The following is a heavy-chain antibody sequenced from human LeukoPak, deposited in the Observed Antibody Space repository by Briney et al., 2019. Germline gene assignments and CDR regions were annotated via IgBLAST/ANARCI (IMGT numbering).Heavy chain of an antibody. CDR2: INPNSGGT. D-gene: IGHD3-22*01. V-gene: IGHV1-2*02. Sequence: ASVKVSCKASGYTFTGHYMHWVRQAPGQGLEWMGWINPNSGGTNYAQKFQGRVTMTRDTSISTAYMELSRLRSDDTAVYYCARDPRNYYDSSGYYFLGYWGQGTLVTVSS. CDR1: GYTFTGHY. J-gene: IGHJ4*02. CDR3: ARDPRNYYDSSGYYFLGY.